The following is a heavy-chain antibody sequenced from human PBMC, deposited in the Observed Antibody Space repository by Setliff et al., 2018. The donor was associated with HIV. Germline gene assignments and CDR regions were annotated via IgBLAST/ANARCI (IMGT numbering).Heavy chain of an antibody. Sequence: SSETLSLTCSVSGGSISSYYWSWIRQPAGKGLEWIGRIYARGGTNYNPSLESRVTMSVDTSKNQFSLKLSSVTAADTAVYYCASGGYFGSGSYYGGWFDPWGQGTLVTVSS. CDR1: GGSISSYY. V-gene: IGHV4-4*07. J-gene: IGHJ5*02. CDR2: IYARGGT. CDR3: ASGGYFGSGSYYGGWFDP. D-gene: IGHD3-10*01.